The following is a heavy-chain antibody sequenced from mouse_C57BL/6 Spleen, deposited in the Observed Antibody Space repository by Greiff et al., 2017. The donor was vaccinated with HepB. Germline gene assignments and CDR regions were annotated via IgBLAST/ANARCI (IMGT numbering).Heavy chain of an antibody. CDR1: GFNFPVYY. CDR3: TREDPIYYGNRAWLGD. D-gene: IGHD2-1*01. CDR2: IAPENGDT. J-gene: IGHJ3*01. Sequence: EVQLQQSGAELVRPGASVKLSCTASGFNFPVYYMPWVKQRPEQGLEWIGWIAPENGDTEYASKFQGKATITADTSSNTAYLQLSSLTSEYTAVYYGTREDPIYYGNRAWLGDWGKGT. V-gene: IGHV14-4*01.